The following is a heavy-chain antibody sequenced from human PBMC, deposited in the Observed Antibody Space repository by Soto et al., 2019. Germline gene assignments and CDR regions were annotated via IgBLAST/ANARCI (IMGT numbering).Heavy chain of an antibody. CDR2: IYYSGST. CDR1: GGSISSGGYY. J-gene: IGHJ6*02. CDR3: ARVYSGYAYGMDV. D-gene: IGHD5-12*01. V-gene: IGHV4-31*03. Sequence: SETLSLTCTVSGGSISSGGYYWSWIRQHPGKGLEWIGYIYYSGSTYYNPSLKSRVTISVDTSKNQFSLKLSSVTAADTAVYYCARVYSGYAYGMDVWGQGTTVTVS.